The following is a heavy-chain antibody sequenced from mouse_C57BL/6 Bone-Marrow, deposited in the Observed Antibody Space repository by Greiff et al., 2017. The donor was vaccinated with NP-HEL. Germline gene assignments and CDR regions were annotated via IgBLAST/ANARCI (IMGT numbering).Heavy chain of an antibody. J-gene: IGHJ2*01. Sequence: VQLQQSGPELVKPGASVKISCKASGYTFSTSWMNWMKQRPGKGLEWIGRIYPGAGDTLYSGNFEGKASLTADKSSNSGYMQLSSLTSEDSAVYFWARGESWGAFVDYWGQGTTLTVSS. CDR3: ARGESWGAFVDY. V-gene: IGHV1-82*01. D-gene: IGHD6-1*01. CDR1: GYTFSTSW. CDR2: IYPGAGDT.